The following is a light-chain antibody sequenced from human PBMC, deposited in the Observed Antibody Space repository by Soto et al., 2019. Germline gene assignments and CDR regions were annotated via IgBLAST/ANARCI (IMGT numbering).Light chain of an antibody. J-gene: IGKJ5*01. V-gene: IGKV3-11*01. CDR1: QSISSY. Sequence: EIVLTQSPATLSLSPGERATLSCRASQSISSYLCWYQQKRGQAARLLIYYASNMAAAIPAKFSSSGSGTDVSLPISSLEPEDVAVYYCQQRGNLPLTFGQGTRLEIK. CDR2: YAS. CDR3: QQRGNLPLT.